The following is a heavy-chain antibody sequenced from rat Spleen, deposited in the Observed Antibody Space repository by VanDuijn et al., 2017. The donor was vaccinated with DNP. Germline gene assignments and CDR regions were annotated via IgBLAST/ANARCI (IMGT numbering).Heavy chain of an antibody. Sequence: QVQLKESGPGLMQPSETLSLTCTVSGFSLTTNGVSWVRQPPGQGLEWIAAISSGGNTYYNSALKSRLSISRDTSKSQVFLRMNSLQTEDTAIYFCTREREPNNNPYYFDCWGQGVMVTVSS. CDR2: ISSGGNT. V-gene: IGHV2S12*01. CDR1: GFSLTTNG. CDR3: TREREPNNNPYYFDC. J-gene: IGHJ2*01. D-gene: IGHD1-10*01.